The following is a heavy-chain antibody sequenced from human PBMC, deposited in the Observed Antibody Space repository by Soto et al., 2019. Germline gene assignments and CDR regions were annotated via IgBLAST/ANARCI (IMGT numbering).Heavy chain of an antibody. V-gene: IGHV4-59*01. Sequence: ASETLSLTCTVSGGSFSSYYWSWIRQPPGKGLEWIGYIYYSGSTNYNPPLKNRVTISLHTSKNQFSLKLSSVTAADTAVYYWARAPRYSSSWYRGWFDPWGQGTLVTVSS. J-gene: IGHJ5*02. CDR3: ARAPRYSSSWYRGWFDP. CDR1: GGSFSSYY. CDR2: IYYSGST. D-gene: IGHD6-13*01.